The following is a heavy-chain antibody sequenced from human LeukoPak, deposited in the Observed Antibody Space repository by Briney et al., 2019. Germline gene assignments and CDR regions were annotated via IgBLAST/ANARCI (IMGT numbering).Heavy chain of an antibody. D-gene: IGHD3-22*01. CDR3: ARGIGTSYDSSRDAFDI. J-gene: IGHJ3*02. V-gene: IGHV4-61*02. CDR2: IYSPGTN. Sequence: PSQTLSLTCTVSAGSINGGDYYWSWIRQPAGKGLEWIGRIYSPGTNYNYNPSVKSRVTISIDTSKNQFSLKLTSVTAADTAVYYCARGIGTSYDSSRDAFDIWGQGTMVTVSS. CDR1: AGSINGGDYY.